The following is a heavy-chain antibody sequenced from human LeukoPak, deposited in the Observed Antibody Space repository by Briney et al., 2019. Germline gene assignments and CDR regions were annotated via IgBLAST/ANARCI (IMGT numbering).Heavy chain of an antibody. Sequence: ASVKVSCKASGYAFTSYAMHWVRQAPGQGLEWMGWISAYNGNTNYAQKLQGRVTMTTDTSTSTAYMELRSLRSDDTAVYYCARAGQWESHHDYWGQGTLVTVSS. CDR3: ARAGQWESHHDY. CDR2: ISAYNGNT. D-gene: IGHD1-26*01. CDR1: GYAFTSYA. J-gene: IGHJ4*02. V-gene: IGHV1-18*01.